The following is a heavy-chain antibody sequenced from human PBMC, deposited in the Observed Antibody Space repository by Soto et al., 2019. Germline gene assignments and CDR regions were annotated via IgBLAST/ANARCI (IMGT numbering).Heavy chain of an antibody. J-gene: IGHJ4*02. V-gene: IGHV4-39*01. CDR1: GGSISSSSYY. CDR3: ARHLPQTPNTTETTSFDY. Sequence: SETLSLTCTVSGGSISSSSYYWGWIRQPPGKGLEWIGSIYYSGSTYYNPSLKSRVTISVDTSKNQFSLKLSSVTAADTAVYYCARHLPQTPNTTETTSFDYWGQGTLVTVSS. CDR2: IYYSGST. D-gene: IGHD4-17*01.